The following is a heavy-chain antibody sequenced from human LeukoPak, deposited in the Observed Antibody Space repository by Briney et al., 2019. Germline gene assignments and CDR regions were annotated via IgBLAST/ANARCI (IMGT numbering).Heavy chain of an antibody. V-gene: IGHV1-69*04. CDR1: GGTFSSYA. CDR2: IIPILGIA. Sequence: SVKFSCKASGGTFSSYAISWVRQAPGQGLEWMGRIIPILGIANYAQKFQGRVTITADKSTSTAYMELSSLRSEDTAVYYCARERGLEATTYFDYWGQGTLVTVSS. D-gene: IGHD5-12*01. J-gene: IGHJ4*02. CDR3: ARERGLEATTYFDY.